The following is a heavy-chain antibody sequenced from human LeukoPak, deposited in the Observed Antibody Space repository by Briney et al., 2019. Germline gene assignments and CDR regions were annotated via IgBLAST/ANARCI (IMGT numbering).Heavy chain of an antibody. D-gene: IGHD3-3*01. CDR1: GGSISSYY. CDR3: ARARTTNYDFWRGYYYYYYMDV. CDR2: IYYSGST. J-gene: IGHJ6*03. Sequence: PSETLSLTCTVSGGSISSYYWSWIRQPPGKGLEWIGYIYYSGSTNYNPSLKSRVTISVDTSKNQFSLKLSSVTAADTAVYYCARARTTNYDFWRGYYYYYYMDVWGKGTTVTVSS. V-gene: IGHV4-59*01.